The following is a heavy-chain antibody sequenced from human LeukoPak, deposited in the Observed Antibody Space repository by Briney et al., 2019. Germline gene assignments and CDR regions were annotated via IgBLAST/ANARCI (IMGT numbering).Heavy chain of an antibody. CDR2: INHSGST. J-gene: IGHJ6*03. CDR1: GGSFGGYY. Sequence: PSETLSLTCAVYGGSFGGYYWCWIRQPPGKGLGWIGEINHSGSTNYNPSLKSRVTISVDTSMNQFSLKLSSVTAADTALYYCARAWICGVVINDYYYMDVWGKGTTVTVSS. CDR3: ARAWICGVVINDYYYMDV. D-gene: IGHD3-3*01. V-gene: IGHV4-34*01.